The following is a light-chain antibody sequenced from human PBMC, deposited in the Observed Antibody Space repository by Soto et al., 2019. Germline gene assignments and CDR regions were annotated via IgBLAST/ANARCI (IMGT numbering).Light chain of an antibody. CDR3: SSYTRSSTLV. J-gene: IGLJ3*02. Sequence: QSALTQPASVSGSPGQSITISCTGTTSDVGAYNYVSWYQQHPGKAPQLVIYDVTNRPSGVSNRFSGSKSGNTASLTISGLQAEDEADYYCSSYTRSSTLVFGGGTKVTVL. V-gene: IGLV2-14*03. CDR1: TSDVGAYNY. CDR2: DVT.